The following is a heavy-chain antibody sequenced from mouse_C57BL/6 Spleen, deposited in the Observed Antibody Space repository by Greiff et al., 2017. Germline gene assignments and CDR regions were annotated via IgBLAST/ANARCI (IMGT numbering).Heavy chain of an antibody. Sequence: EVKLQESGPGLVKPSPSLSLTCSVTGYSITSGDYWNWIRQFPGNKLEWMGYISYDGSNNYNHTLKNRISITRDTSKNQFFLKLNSVTTEDTATYYCARDLGRGWDFDVWGTGTTVTVSS. J-gene: IGHJ1*03. V-gene: IGHV3-6*01. CDR1: GYSITSGDY. D-gene: IGHD4-1*01. CDR3: ARDLGRGWDFDV. CDR2: ISYDGSN.